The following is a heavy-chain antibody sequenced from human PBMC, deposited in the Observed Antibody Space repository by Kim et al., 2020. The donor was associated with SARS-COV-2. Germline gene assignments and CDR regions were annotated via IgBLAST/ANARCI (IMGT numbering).Heavy chain of an antibody. J-gene: IGHJ6*03. CDR2: IIPIFGTA. Sequence: SVKVSCKASGGTFSSYSISWVRQAPGQGLEWMGGIIPIFGTANYAQKFQGRVTITADESTSTAYMELSSLRSEDTAVYYCAGLWFRELFPGYYYMDVWG. CDR3: AGLWFRELFPGYYYMDV. CDR1: GGTFSSYS. D-gene: IGHD3-10*01. V-gene: IGHV1-69*13.